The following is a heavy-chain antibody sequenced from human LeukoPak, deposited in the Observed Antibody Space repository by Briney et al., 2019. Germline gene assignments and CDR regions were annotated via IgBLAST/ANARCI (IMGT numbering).Heavy chain of an antibody. D-gene: IGHD3-10*01. V-gene: IGHV4-34*01. Sequence: SETLSLTCTVSGGSISSNGYYWSWIRQPPGKGLEWIGEINHSGSTNYNPSLKSRVTISVDTSKNQFSLKLSSVTAADTAVYYCAGRLTMVRGRWNYWGQGTLVTVSS. CDR2: INHSGST. CDR3: AGRLTMVRGRWNY. CDR1: GGSISSNGYY. J-gene: IGHJ4*02.